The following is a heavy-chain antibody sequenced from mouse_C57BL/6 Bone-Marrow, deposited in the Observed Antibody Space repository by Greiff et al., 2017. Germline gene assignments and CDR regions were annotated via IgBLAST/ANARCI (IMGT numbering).Heavy chain of an antibody. V-gene: IGHV1-59*01. D-gene: IGHD2-4*01. Sequence: VQLQQPGAELVRPGTSVKLSCKASGYTFTSYWMHWVKQSPGQGLEWIGVIDPSDSYTNYNQKFKGKATLTVDTSSSTAYMQLSSLTSEDSAVYYCARGYDYEDYWGQGTTLTVSS. CDR2: IDPSDSYT. CDR3: ARGYDYEDY. J-gene: IGHJ2*01. CDR1: GYTFTSYW.